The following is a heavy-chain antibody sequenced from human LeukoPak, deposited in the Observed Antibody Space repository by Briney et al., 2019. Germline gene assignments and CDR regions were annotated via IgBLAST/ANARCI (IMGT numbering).Heavy chain of an antibody. Sequence: ASVKVSCKASGYTFTGYYMHWVRQAPGQGLEWMGWINPNSGGTNYAQKFQGRVTMTRDSSISTAYMELSRLRSDDTAVYSCARADYYYDSSGYSFDYWGQGTLVTVSS. J-gene: IGHJ4*02. V-gene: IGHV1-2*02. D-gene: IGHD3-22*01. CDR1: GYTFTGYY. CDR2: INPNSGGT. CDR3: ARADYYYDSSGYSFDY.